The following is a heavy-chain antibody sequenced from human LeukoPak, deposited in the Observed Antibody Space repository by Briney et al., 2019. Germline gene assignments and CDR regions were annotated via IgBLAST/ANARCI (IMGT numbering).Heavy chain of an antibody. CDR1: GFTFSSYA. D-gene: IGHD3-9*01. CDR2: ISGSGGST. CDR3: AKLTGYGYDKEGWFDP. Sequence: PGGSLRLSCAASGFTFSSYAMSWARQAPGKGLEWVSAISGSGGSTYYADSVKGRFTISRDNSKNTLYLQMNSLRAEDTAVYYCAKLTGYGYDKEGWFDPWGQGTLVTVSS. V-gene: IGHV3-23*01. J-gene: IGHJ5*02.